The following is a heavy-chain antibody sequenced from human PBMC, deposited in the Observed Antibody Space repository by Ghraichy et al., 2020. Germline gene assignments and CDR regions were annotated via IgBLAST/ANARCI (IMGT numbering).Heavy chain of an antibody. V-gene: IGHV4-39*07. CDR3: AADVDYDYVWGDALDY. Sequence: SETLSLTCTVSGGSISSSGYYWSWIRQHPGKGLEWIGNIYYSGSTYYNPSLKSRVTISVDTSKNQFSLKLSSVTAADTAVYYCAADVDYDYVWGDALDYWGQGTLVTVSS. D-gene: IGHD3-16*01. CDR2: IYYSGST. J-gene: IGHJ4*02. CDR1: GGSISSSGYY.